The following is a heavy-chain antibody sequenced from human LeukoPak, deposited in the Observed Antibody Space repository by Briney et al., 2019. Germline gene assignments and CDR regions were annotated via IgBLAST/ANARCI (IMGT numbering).Heavy chain of an antibody. CDR3: ARDGGYSSGWYPMDV. D-gene: IGHD6-19*01. J-gene: IGHJ6*02. Sequence: GGSLRLSCAASGFTVSSNYMSWVRQAPGKGLEWVSVIYSGGSTYYADSVKGRFTMSRDNSKNTLYLQMNSLRAEDTAVYYCARDGGYSSGWYPMDVWGQGTTVTVSS. CDR2: IYSGGST. CDR1: GFTVSSNY. V-gene: IGHV3-53*01.